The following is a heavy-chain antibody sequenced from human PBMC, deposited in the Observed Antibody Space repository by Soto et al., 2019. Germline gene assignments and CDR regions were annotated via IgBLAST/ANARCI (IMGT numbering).Heavy chain of an antibody. CDR2: MNPNSGNT. CDR3: ARERSSGAFDI. CDR1: GYTFTSYD. V-gene: IGHV1-8*01. J-gene: IGHJ3*02. Sequence: QVQLVQSGAEVKKPGASVKVSCKTSGYTFTSYDINWVRQATGQGLEWMGWMNPNSGNTAYAQKFQGRVTMTRNTSISTAYMQLSSLRAEDSAVYYCARERSSGAFDIWCQGTRVTVSS. D-gene: IGHD1-26*01.